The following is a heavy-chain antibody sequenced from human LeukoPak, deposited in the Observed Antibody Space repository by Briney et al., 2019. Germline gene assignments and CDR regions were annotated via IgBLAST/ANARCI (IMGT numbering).Heavy chain of an antibody. CDR3: ARHGAYAFDF. D-gene: IGHD3-10*01. CDR2: IKHDGSEK. Sequence: GGSLRLPCAASGFTFSNSWMSWVRQAPGKGLEWVANIKHDGSEKYYVDSVKGRFTISRNNAKNSLYLQMNSLRAEDTALYYCARHGAYAFDFWGQGTMVTVSS. V-gene: IGHV3-7*01. J-gene: IGHJ3*01. CDR1: GFTFSNSW.